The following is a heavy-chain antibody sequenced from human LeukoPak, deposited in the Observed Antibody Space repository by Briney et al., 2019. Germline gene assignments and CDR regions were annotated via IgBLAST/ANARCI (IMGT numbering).Heavy chain of an antibody. CDR1: GFTFSSYG. V-gene: IGHV3-30*02. CDR3: EGYCSGGSCYSFDY. J-gene: IGHJ4*02. CDR2: IRYDGSNK. Sequence: PGGSLRLSCAASGFTFSSYGMHWVRQAPGKGLEWVAFIRYDGSNKYYADSVKGRFTISRDNSKNTLYLQMNSLRAEDTAVYYCEGYCSGGSCYSFDYWGQGTLVTVSS. D-gene: IGHD2-15*01.